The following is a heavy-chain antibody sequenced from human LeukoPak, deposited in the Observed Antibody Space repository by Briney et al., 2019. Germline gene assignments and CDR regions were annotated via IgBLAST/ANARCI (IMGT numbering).Heavy chain of an antibody. CDR2: MNPNSGNT. J-gene: IGHJ4*01. CDR3: ARAVGATNHLDY. V-gene: IGHV1-8*01. D-gene: IGHD1-26*01. CDR1: GYTFTSYE. Sequence: ASVKVSCKASGYTFTSYEINWVRQATGQGLEWMGWMNPNSGNTGSAQKFQGRLTMTRNKSISTAYMELSSLRSEDTAVYFCARAVGATNHLDYWGQEPWSPSPQ.